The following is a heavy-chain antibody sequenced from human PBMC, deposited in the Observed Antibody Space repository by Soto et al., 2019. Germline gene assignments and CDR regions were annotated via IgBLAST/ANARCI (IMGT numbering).Heavy chain of an antibody. CDR2: ISSSSSYT. D-gene: IGHD6-13*01. CDR1: GFTFSDYY. V-gene: IGHV3-11*06. J-gene: IGHJ6*02. Sequence: GSLRLSCAASGFTFSDYYMSWIRQAPGKGLEWVSYISSSSSYTNYADSVKGRFTISRDNAKNSLYLQMNSLRAEDTAVYYCARDTVAAAGSFDYYGMDVWGQGTTVTVSS. CDR3: ARDTVAAAGSFDYYGMDV.